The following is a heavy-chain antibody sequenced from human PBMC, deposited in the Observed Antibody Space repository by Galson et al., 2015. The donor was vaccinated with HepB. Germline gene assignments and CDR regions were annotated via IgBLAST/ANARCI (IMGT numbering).Heavy chain of an antibody. Sequence: SLRLSCAASGFTFSGSAIHCVRQASGTGPEWVGRIRRKAKNYATSYVPSLKGRFTISSYDSKNMAYLHMKSLKTEDTAVYYCTRLGDFSGYSSRWGQGTLVTVSS. CDR1: GFTFSGSA. CDR2: IRRKAKNYAT. V-gene: IGHV3-73*01. D-gene: IGHD6-19*01. J-gene: IGHJ4*02. CDR3: TRLGDFSGYSSR.